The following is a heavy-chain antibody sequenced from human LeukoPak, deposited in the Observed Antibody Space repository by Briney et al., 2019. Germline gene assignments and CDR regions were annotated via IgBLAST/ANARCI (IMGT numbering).Heavy chain of an antibody. D-gene: IGHD7-27*01. V-gene: IGHV3-23*01. CDR2: ISGSGDRT. CDR3: AKEWGSSFDY. Sequence: GGSLRLSCAASGFTFSSYGMNRVLQAPGKGLEWVSTISGSGDRTYYADSVKGRFTISRDNSKKILYLQMSGLRAEDTAVFYCAKEWGSSFDYWGQGTMVTVSS. CDR1: GFTFSSYG. J-gene: IGHJ4*02.